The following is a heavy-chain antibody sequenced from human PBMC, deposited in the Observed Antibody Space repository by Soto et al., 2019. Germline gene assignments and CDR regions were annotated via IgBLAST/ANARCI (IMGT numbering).Heavy chain of an antibody. CDR2: NNYRADT. Sequence: SETLSLTCAVYGGSFSGYSWTWIRQLPGGDLEWLGSNNYRADTYYTPSLKSRITISLDTSQNQFSLWLTSMTAADTGMYYCARGGSGWKALNYFDSWGQGILVTVSS. D-gene: IGHD6-19*01. J-gene: IGHJ4*02. CDR1: GGSFSGYS. CDR3: ARGGSGWKALNYFDS. V-gene: IGHV4-34*09.